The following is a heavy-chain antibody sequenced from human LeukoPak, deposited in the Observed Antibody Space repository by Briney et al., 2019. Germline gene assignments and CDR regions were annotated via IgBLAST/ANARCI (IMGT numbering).Heavy chain of an antibody. J-gene: IGHJ4*02. V-gene: IGHV4-39*07. D-gene: IGHD1-26*01. CDR1: GGSISSGGYY. CDR3: ARVESPSGSYRALIDY. Sequence: SQTLSLTCTVSGGSISSGGYYWGWIRQPPGKGLEWIGSIYYSGSTYYNPSLKSRVTISVDTSKNQFSLKLSSVTAADTAVYYCARVESPSGSYRALIDYWGQGTLVTVSS. CDR2: IYYSGST.